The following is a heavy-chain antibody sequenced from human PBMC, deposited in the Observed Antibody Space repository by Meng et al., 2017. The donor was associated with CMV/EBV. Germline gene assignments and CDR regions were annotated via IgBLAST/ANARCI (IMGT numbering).Heavy chain of an antibody. J-gene: IGHJ6*02. CDR1: GYTFTSYG. V-gene: IGHV1-18*01. CDR2: ISAYNGNT. CDR3: ARVPDFWSGLDDGMDV. Sequence: ASVKVSCKASGYTFTSYGISWVRQAPGQGLEWMGWISAYNGNTNYAQKLRGRVTMTTDTSTSTAYMELRSLRSDDTAVYYCARVPDFWSGLDDGMDVWGQGTTVTVSS. D-gene: IGHD3-3*01.